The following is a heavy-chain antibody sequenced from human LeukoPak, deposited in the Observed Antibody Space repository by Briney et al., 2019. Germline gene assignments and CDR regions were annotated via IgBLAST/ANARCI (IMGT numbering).Heavy chain of an antibody. V-gene: IGHV3-21*06. CDR1: GFTFSSYA. J-gene: IGHJ5*02. CDR3: ARGGTYCGDGCYGTNL. D-gene: IGHD2-21*02. Sequence: GGSLRLSCTASGFTFSSYAMNWVRQAPGKGLEWVSSISTSPSAMYYADSVKGRFTISRDNAKNSLYLQMSSLRDEDTAVYYCARGGTYCGDGCYGTNLWGQGTLVTVSS. CDR2: ISTSPSAM.